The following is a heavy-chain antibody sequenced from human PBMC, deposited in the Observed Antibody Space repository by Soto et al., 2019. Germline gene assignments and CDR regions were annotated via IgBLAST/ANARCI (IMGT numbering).Heavy chain of an antibody. V-gene: IGHV4-59*08. CDR3: ARHSPYYDSSDTFDP. CDR2: IYYSGST. CDR1: GGSISSYY. D-gene: IGHD3-22*01. Sequence: SETLSLTCTVSGGSISSYYWSWIRQPPGKGLEWIGYIYYSGSTNYNPSLKSRVTISVDTSKNQFSLKLSSVTAADTAVYYCARHSPYYDSSDTFDPWGQGTLVTVSS. J-gene: IGHJ5*02.